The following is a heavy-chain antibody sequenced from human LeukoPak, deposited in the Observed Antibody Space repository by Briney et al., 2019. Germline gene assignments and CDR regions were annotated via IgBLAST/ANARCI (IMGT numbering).Heavy chain of an antibody. V-gene: IGHV3-48*03. CDR1: GFTFSSYE. J-gene: IGHJ4*02. CDR2: ISSSGSTI. CDR3: ARDEWGSGSYYPDY. Sequence: GGSLRLSCAASGFTFSSYEMNWVRQAPGKGLEWVSYISSSGSTIYYADSVKGRFTISRDNAKNSLYLQMNSLRAEDTAVYYCARDEWGSGSYYPDYWGQGTLVTVSS. D-gene: IGHD3-10*01.